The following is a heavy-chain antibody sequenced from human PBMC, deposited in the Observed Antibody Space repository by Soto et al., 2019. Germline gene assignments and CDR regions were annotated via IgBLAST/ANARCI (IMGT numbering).Heavy chain of an antibody. J-gene: IGHJ3*02. Sequence: GGSLRLSCAASGFTFSSYGMHWVRQAPGKGLEWVAVISYDGSNKYYADSVKGRFTISRDNSKNTLYLQMNSLRAEDTAVYYCANINYGDAFDIWGQGTMVTVSS. CDR1: GFTFSSYG. CDR2: ISYDGSNK. D-gene: IGHD4-17*01. CDR3: ANINYGDAFDI. V-gene: IGHV3-30*18.